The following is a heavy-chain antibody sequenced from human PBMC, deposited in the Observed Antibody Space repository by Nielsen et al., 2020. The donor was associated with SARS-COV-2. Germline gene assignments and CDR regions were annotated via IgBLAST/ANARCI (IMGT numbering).Heavy chain of an antibody. Sequence: GESLKISCAASGFTFSSYAMHWVRQAPGKGLEWVAVISYDGSNKYYADSVKGRFTISRDNSKNTLYLQMNSLRAEDTAVYYRARDPSIGIAVAGTLSWGQGTMVTVSS. V-gene: IGHV3-30-3*01. J-gene: IGHJ3*01. CDR3: ARDPSIGIAVAGTLS. D-gene: IGHD6-19*01. CDR2: ISYDGSNK. CDR1: GFTFSSYA.